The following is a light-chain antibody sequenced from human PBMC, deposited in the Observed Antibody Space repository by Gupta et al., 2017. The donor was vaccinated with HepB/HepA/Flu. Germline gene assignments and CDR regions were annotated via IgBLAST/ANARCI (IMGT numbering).Light chain of an antibody. CDR1: STDVGGYDY. J-gene: IGLJ2*01. Sequence: QSALTQPASVSGSPGQSITISCTGTSTDVGGYDYVSWYQQHPGKVPKLMIYDVTNRPSGVSNRFSGSKSGNTASLTISGLQAEDKAAYYCSSYTSYNSLVFGGGTKLTVL. V-gene: IGLV2-14*03. CDR2: DVT. CDR3: SSYTSYNSLV.